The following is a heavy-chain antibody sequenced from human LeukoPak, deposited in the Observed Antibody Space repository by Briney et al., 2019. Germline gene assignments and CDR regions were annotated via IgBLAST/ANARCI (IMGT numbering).Heavy chain of an antibody. V-gene: IGHV3-21*01. J-gene: IGHJ4*02. Sequence: GGSLRLSCAASGFTFSSYTMNWVRQAPGMGLEWVSSITSSSTYIYYADSLKGRFTISRDNAKNSLYLQMNSLRAEVTALYYCARNADPSGKYPDYWGQGTLVTVSS. CDR2: ITSSSTYI. CDR1: GFTFSSYT. D-gene: IGHD1-26*01. CDR3: ARNADPSGKYPDY.